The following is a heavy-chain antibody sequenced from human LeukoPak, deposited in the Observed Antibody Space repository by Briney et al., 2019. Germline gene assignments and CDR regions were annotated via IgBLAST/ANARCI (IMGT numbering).Heavy chain of an antibody. CDR1: GSTFSSYA. CDR3: AKDRESIVGATSFDY. J-gene: IGHJ4*02. Sequence: GGSLRLSCAASGSTFSSYAMSWVRQAPGKGLEWVSAISGSGGSTYYADSVKGRFTISRDNSKNTLYLQMNSLRAEDTAVYYCAKDRESIVGATSFDYWGQGTLVTVSS. V-gene: IGHV3-23*01. CDR2: ISGSGGST. D-gene: IGHD1-26*01.